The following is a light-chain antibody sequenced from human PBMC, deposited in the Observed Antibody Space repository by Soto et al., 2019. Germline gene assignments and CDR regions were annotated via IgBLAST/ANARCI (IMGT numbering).Light chain of an antibody. Sequence: QPALTQPASVSGSPRQSISISCTETTSVIGTYNLVSWYQQHPGEVPKLIIYEIDKRPSGVSDRFSGSKSGNTASLTISGLQSEDEADYYCCSSAARVFGGGTKVTVL. V-gene: IGLV2-23*02. J-gene: IGLJ2*01. CDR1: TSVIGTYNL. CDR2: EID. CDR3: CSSAARV.